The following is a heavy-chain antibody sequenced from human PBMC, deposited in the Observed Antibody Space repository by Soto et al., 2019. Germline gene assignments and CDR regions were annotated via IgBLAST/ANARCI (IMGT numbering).Heavy chain of an antibody. CDR2: ISYSGGST. V-gene: IGHV3-23*01. Sequence: EGQLLESGGGLVQPGGSLRLSCAASGFTFSSYGMSWVRQAPGKGLEWVSTISYSGGSTYYTDSVKGRFTISRDNSKNTLYLQMNSLRAEDTAVYYCAKRYWYDGSGLWDYWGQGTLVTVS. J-gene: IGHJ4*02. CDR1: GFTFSSYG. CDR3: AKRYWYDGSGLWDY. D-gene: IGHD3-22*01.